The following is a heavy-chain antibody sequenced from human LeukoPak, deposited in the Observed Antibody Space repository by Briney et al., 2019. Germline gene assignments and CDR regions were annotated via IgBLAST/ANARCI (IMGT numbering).Heavy chain of an antibody. Sequence: GGSLRLSCAASGFSFSNYAMHWVRQAPGKGLEWVAFIRYDGGNEYYADSVKGRFTISRDNSKNTVFLYMSSLRADDTAVYYCAKDKVPDGRWNFDYWGRGTLVTVSS. D-gene: IGHD1-1*01. CDR3: AKDKVPDGRWNFDY. CDR1: GFSFSNYA. V-gene: IGHV3-30*02. J-gene: IGHJ4*02. CDR2: IRYDGGNE.